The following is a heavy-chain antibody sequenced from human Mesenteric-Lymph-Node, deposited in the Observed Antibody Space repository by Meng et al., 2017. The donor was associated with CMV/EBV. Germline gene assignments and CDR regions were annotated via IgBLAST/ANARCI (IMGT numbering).Heavy chain of an antibody. CDR1: GFTFSSYW. CDR3: ARGIGYCTNGVCPTIPFDY. J-gene: IGHJ4*02. CDR2: IKQDEGEK. Sequence: GESLKISCAASGFTFSSYWMSWVRQVPGKGLEWVANIKQDEGEKYYGDSVKGRFTISRDNSKNTLYLQMNSLRAEDTAVYYCARGIGYCTNGVCPTIPFDYWGQGTLVTVSS. D-gene: IGHD2-8*01. V-gene: IGHV3-7*04.